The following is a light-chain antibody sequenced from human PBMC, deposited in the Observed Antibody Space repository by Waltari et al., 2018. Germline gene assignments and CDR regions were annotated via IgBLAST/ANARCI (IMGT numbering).Light chain of an antibody. CDR3: SSYTSTTTPFV. Sequence: QSALTQPASVSGSPGQSITISCTGTSSDIGRYNYVSWYQQHPGKDLKLIIYDVNNRPSGISDRFSGSKSANTASLTISGLQVEDEADYFCSSYTSTTTPFVFGSGTKVTVL. CDR2: DVN. J-gene: IGLJ1*01. CDR1: SSDIGRYNY. V-gene: IGLV2-14*03.